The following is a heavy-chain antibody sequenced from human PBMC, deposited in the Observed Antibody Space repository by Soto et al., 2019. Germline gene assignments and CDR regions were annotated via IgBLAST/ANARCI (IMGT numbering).Heavy chain of an antibody. J-gene: IGHJ4*02. CDR2: TNQDGSEK. Sequence: EDQLVESGGGLVQPGGSLRLTCAVSGFSFRSDWMNWVRQAPGKGLEWVAHTNQDGSEKYYLDSVKGRCTIFRDNAKNSLYLQMNSLRVEDTAVYYCSGGVGDALWGQGTLVTVSS. CDR3: SGGVGDAL. V-gene: IGHV3-7*04. D-gene: IGHD1-26*01. CDR1: GFSFRSDW.